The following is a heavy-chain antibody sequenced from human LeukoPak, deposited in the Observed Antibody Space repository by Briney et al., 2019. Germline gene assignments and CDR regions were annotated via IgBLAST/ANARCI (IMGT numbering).Heavy chain of an antibody. Sequence: GGSLRLSCAASGFTFSSYSMNWVRQAPGKGLEWVSSISSSSSYIYYADSVKGRFTISRDNAKNSLYLQMNSLRAEDTAVYYCARDGVVGATTSGFDYWVQGTLVTVYS. D-gene: IGHD1-26*01. V-gene: IGHV3-21*01. CDR1: GFTFSSYS. CDR3: ARDGVVGATTSGFDY. J-gene: IGHJ4*02. CDR2: ISSSSSYI.